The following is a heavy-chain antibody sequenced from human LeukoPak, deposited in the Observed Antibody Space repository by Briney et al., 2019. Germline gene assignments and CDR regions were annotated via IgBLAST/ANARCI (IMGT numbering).Heavy chain of an antibody. J-gene: IGHJ4*02. D-gene: IGHD6-19*01. CDR3: ARRQWLTPDS. CDR1: GFTFSNYT. Sequence: GGSLRLSCAASGFTFSNYTMNWVRQAPGKGLEWVSSISSISTYIYYADSVKGRFTISRDNAKNSLYLQMNSLRAEDTAVYYCARRQWLTPDSWGQGTLVTVSS. V-gene: IGHV3-21*01. CDR2: ISSISTYI.